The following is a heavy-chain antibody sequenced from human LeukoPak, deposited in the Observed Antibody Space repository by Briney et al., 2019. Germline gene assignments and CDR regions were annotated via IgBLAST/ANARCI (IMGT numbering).Heavy chain of an antibody. V-gene: IGHV1-46*01. CDR1: GYTFSGYY. J-gene: IGHJ5*02. D-gene: IGHD2-2*01. CDR3: AREKGDCSSTSCYNWFDP. Sequence: ASVKVSCKASGYTFSGYYLHWVRQAPGQGLEWMGIINPSGGSTSYAQKFQGRVTMTRDTSTSTVYMELSSLRSEDTAVYYCAREKGDCSSTSCYNWFDPWGQGTLVTVSS. CDR2: INPSGGST.